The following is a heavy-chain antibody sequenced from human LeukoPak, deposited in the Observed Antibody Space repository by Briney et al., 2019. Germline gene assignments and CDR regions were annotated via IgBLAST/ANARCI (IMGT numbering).Heavy chain of an antibody. V-gene: IGHV4-30-4*01. CDR3: ARGEKGHLDY. CDR1: GGSISSGDYY. J-gene: IGHJ4*02. Sequence: SESLSLTCTVSGGSISSGDYYWSWIRQPPGKGLEWIGYIYYSGSTYYNPSLKSRVTISVDTSKNQFSLKLSSVTAADTAVYYCARGEKGHLDYWGQGTLVTVSS. CDR2: IYYSGST.